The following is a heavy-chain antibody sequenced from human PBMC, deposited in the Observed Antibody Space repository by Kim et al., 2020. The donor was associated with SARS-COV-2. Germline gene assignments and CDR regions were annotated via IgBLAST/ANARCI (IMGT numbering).Heavy chain of an antibody. J-gene: IGHJ4*02. Sequence: YYADSVKGRFTISRDNSRNTLYLQRNSLRAEDTAIYYCAKGCSGGTCVDYWGQGTLVTVSS. CDR3: AKGCSGGTCVDY. V-gene: IGHV3-23*05. D-gene: IGHD2-15*01.